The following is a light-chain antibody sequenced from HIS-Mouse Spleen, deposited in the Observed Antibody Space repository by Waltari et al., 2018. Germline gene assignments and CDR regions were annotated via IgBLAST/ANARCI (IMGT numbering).Light chain of an antibody. Sequence: SYVLTQPPSVSVAPGKTARLTCGGNNIGSKSVPWDQQKPGQAPVLVVYDDSDRPSGIPERFSGSNSGNTATLTISRVEAGDEADYYCQVWDSSSDHVVFGGGTKLTVL. V-gene: IGLV3-21*03. CDR1: NIGSKS. CDR2: DDS. CDR3: QVWDSSSDHVV. J-gene: IGLJ2*01.